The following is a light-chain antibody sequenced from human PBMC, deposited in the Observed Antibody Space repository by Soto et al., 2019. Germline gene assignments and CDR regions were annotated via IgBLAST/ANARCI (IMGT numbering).Light chain of an antibody. CDR2: DDT. CDR3: QLWDARSDHYVL. Sequence: SYEVTQSPSVSVAPGQTARITCGGNNIGSKSVHWYQQKSGQAPVLVVQDDTGRPSGIPERFSGSNSGNTATLTISRVEAGDEADYYCQLWDARSDHYVLFGGGTKVTVL. J-gene: IGLJ2*01. V-gene: IGLV3-21*02. CDR1: NIGSKS.